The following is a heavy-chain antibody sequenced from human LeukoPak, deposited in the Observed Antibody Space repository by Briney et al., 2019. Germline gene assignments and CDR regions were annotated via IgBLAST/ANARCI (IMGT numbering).Heavy chain of an antibody. CDR3: ARGDDSGYYDYFDY. D-gene: IGHD3-22*01. J-gene: IGHJ4*02. Sequence: PGGSLRLSCAASGFIFSSYSMSWVRQAPGKGLEWVSVITGSGGNTYYAASVKGRFTISRDFSKNTVFLHMNSLRAEDTAMYYCARGDDSGYYDYFDYWGQGALVTVSS. CDR2: ITGSGGNT. CDR1: GFIFSSYS. V-gene: IGHV3-23*01.